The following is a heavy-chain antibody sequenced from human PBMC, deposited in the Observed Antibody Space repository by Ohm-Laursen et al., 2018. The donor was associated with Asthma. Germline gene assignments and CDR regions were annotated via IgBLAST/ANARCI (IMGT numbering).Heavy chain of an antibody. J-gene: IGHJ4*02. CDR1: GFTFSSYA. V-gene: IGHV3-30-3*01. CDR2: ISYDGSNK. Sequence: SLRLSCTASGFTFSSYAMHWVRQAPGKGLEWVAVISYDGSNKYYADSVKGRFTISRDNSKNTLYLQMNSLRAEDTAVYYCAITYRTTVPHFDYWGQGTLVTVSS. D-gene: IGHD4-17*01. CDR3: AITYRTTVPHFDY.